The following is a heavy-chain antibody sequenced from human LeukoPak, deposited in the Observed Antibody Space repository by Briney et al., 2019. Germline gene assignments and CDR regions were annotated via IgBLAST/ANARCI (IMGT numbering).Heavy chain of an antibody. CDR3: ARETIRAGRYAFDI. D-gene: IGHD6-19*01. V-gene: IGHV1-8*01. J-gene: IGHJ3*02. CDR1: GYTFTSHD. CDR2: MNPNSGNT. Sequence: ASVNVSCKASGYTFTSHDINWVRQATGQGLEWMGWMNPNSGNTGYAQKFQGRVTMTRNTSISTAYMELSSLRSEDTAVYYCARETIRAGRYAFDIWGQGTMVTVSS.